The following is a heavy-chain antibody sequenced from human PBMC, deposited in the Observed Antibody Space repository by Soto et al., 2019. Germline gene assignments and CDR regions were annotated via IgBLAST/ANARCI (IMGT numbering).Heavy chain of an antibody. D-gene: IGHD1-26*01. J-gene: IGHJ4*02. CDR1: GDSVSSNSAA. CDR2: TYYRSKWYN. V-gene: IGHV6-1*01. Sequence: SQTLSLTCGIPGDSVSSNSAAWNWLRQSPSRGLEWLGRTYYRSKWYNDYAVSVESRITINPDTSKNHFSLQLNFMTPEDTAVYFCARGEQYSGRIFDYWGQGTLVTVSS. CDR3: ARGEQYSGRIFDY.